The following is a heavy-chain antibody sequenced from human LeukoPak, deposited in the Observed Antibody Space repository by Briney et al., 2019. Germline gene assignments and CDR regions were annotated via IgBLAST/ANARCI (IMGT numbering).Heavy chain of an antibody. D-gene: IGHD2-15*01. CDR3: ASPPVSYCSGGSCCHL. CDR1: GFTFSSYA. V-gene: IGHV3-23*01. CDR2: ISGSSGST. Sequence: LPGGSLRLSCAASGFTFSSYAMTWVRQAPGKGLEWVTAISGSSGSTYYADSVKGRFIISRDNSKNTLYLQMNSLRAEDTAVYYCASPPVSYCSGGSCCHLWGLGTLVTVSS. J-gene: IGHJ5*02.